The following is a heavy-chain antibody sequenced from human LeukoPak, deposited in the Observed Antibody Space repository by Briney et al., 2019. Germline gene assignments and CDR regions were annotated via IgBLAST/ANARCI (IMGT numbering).Heavy chain of an antibody. CDR2: INPNSGGT. CDR1: GYTFTGYY. CDR3: ARDWWLQNPEDY. J-gene: IGHJ4*02. V-gene: IGHV1-2*02. D-gene: IGHD5-24*01. Sequence: ASVKVSCKASGYTFTGYYMHWVRQAHGQGLEWMGWINPNSGGTNYAQKFQGRVTITRDTSISTAYMELNRLRSDDTAVYYCARDWWLQNPEDYWGQGTLVTVSS.